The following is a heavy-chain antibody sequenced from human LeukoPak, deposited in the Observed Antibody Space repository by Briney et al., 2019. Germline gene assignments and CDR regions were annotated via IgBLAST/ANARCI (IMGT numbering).Heavy chain of an antibody. CDR1: GGTFSNYA. V-gene: IGHV1-69*13. Sequence: SVKVSCKASGGTFSNYAISWVRQAPGQGLEWMGGIIPLFGTANYAQRFQGRVTITADESTSTAYMALSSLRSEDTAIYYCAKARIPFAVVIPWDYWGQGTLVTVSS. D-gene: IGHD3-3*01. CDR2: IIPLFGTA. CDR3: AKARIPFAVVIPWDY. J-gene: IGHJ4*02.